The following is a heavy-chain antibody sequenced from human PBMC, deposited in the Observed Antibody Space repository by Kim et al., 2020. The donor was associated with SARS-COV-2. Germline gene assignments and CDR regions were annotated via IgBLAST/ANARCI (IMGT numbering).Heavy chain of an antibody. Sequence: GGSLRLSCAASGFTFDDYAMHWVRQAPGKGLEWVSGISWNSGSIGYADSVKGRFTISRDNAKNSLYLQMNSLRAEDTALYYCAKDKGYCSGGSCAVGWFGHWGQETLVTVSS. D-gene: IGHD2-15*01. J-gene: IGHJ5*02. CDR2: ISWNSGSI. V-gene: IGHV3-9*01. CDR3: AKDKGYCSGGSCAVGWFGH. CDR1: GFTFDDYA.